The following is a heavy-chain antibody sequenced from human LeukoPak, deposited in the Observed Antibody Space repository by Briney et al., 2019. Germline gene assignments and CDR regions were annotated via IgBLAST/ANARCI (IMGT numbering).Heavy chain of an antibody. V-gene: IGHV3-23*01. CDR2: ISGSGGST. CDR1: GFTFSSYA. J-gene: IGHJ4*02. CDR3: ATPAQGFVGAKYYFDY. D-gene: IGHD1-26*01. Sequence: GGSLRLSCAASGFTFSSYAMSWVRQAPGKGLEWVSAISGSGGSTYYADSVKGRFTISRDNSKNTLYLQMNSLRAEDTAVYYCATPAQGFVGAKYYFDYWSQGTLVTVSS.